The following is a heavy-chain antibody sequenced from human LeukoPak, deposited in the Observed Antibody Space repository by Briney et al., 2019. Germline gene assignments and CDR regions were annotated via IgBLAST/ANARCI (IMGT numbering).Heavy chain of an antibody. J-gene: IGHJ5*02. D-gene: IGHD2-15*01. V-gene: IGHV1-18*01. CDR2: ISAYNGNT. Sequence: ASVKVSCKASGYTFTSYGISWVRQAPGQGLEWMGWISAYNGNTNYAQKLQGRVTMTTDTSTSTACMELRSLRSDDTAVYYCARGGGLVVVAATWFDPWGQGTLVTVSS. CDR3: ARGGGLVVVAATWFDP. CDR1: GYTFTSYG.